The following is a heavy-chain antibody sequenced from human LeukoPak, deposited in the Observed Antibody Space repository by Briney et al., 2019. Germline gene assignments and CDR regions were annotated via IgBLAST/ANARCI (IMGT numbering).Heavy chain of an antibody. CDR1: GLIFRDYY. Sequence: GGSLTLLCAACGLIFRDYYMSWLRQAPGRGLEWVSYISSSSSYTNYADSVKGRFTISRDNAKNSLYLQMNSLRAEDTAVYYCARDPGYCSGGSCYQDYWGQGTLVTVSS. J-gene: IGHJ4*02. V-gene: IGHV3-11*05. CDR2: ISSSSSYT. D-gene: IGHD2-15*01. CDR3: ARDPGYCSGGSCYQDY.